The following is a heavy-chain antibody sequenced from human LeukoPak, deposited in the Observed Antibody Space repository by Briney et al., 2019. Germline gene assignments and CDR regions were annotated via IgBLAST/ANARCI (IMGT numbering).Heavy chain of an antibody. V-gene: IGHV3-15*01. Sequence: GGSLRLSCAASGFTFSNAWMSWVRQAPGKGLEWVGRIKSKTDGGTTDYAAPVKGRFTISRDDSKNTLYLQMNSLKTEDTAVYYCTTEVIVVVVAAIPDFDYWGQGTLVTVSS. CDR1: GFTFSNAW. J-gene: IGHJ4*02. D-gene: IGHD2-15*01. CDR2: IKSKTDGGTT. CDR3: TTEVIVVVVAAIPDFDY.